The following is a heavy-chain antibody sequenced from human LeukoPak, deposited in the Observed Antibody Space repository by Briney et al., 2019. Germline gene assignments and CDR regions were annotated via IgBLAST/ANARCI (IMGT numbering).Heavy chain of an antibody. Sequence: ASVRVSCKASDYIFTVYNITWVRQAPGQGLEWMGRFSVYTGHTDFARNFQDRVTMTADTSTATAYMELKSLRSDDTAVYYCARTPEKHIDYWGQGTLVTVSS. V-gene: IGHV1-18*01. CDR3: ARTPEKHIDY. CDR2: FSVYTGHT. D-gene: IGHD2-15*01. J-gene: IGHJ4*02. CDR1: DYIFTVYN.